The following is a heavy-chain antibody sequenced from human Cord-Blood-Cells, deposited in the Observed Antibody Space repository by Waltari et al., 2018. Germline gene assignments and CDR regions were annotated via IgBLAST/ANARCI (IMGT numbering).Heavy chain of an antibody. J-gene: IGHJ6*02. CDR2: ISGSGGST. D-gene: IGHD4-17*01. CDR3: AKRETGDYPLYYYYGMDV. V-gene: IGHV3-23*01. Sequence: EVPPSVSGGGLVQPGGSLRLSCAAHGFTFSSYPMSWVRPAPGKGLEWGSAISGSGGSTYCADSVKGRFTISRDNSKNTLYLQMNSLRAEDTAVYYCAKRETGDYPLYYYYGMDVWGQGTTVTVSS. CDR1: GFTFSSYP.